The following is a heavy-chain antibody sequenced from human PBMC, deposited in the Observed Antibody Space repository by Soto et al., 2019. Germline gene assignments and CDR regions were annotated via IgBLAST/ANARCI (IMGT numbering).Heavy chain of an antibody. D-gene: IGHD3-22*01. CDR2: IIPILGIA. CDR3: ARGSYVSGGYSNYFDY. J-gene: IGHJ4*02. V-gene: IGHV1-69*02. CDR1: GGTFSSYT. Sequence: QVQLVQSGAEVKKPGSSVKVSCKASGGTFSSYTISWVRQAPGQGLEWMGRIIPILGIANYAQKFQGRVTITADKHTSTAYMELSSLRSEDTAVYYCARGSYVSGGYSNYFDYWGQGTLVTVSS.